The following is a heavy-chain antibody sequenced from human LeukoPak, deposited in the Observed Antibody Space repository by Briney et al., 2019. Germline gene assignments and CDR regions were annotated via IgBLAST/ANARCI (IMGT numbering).Heavy chain of an antibody. J-gene: IGHJ4*02. CDR3: ARHQLHSSGWYKIDY. V-gene: IGHV5-10-1*01. D-gene: IGHD6-19*01. CDR1: VYSFTSYW. Sequence: LGESLKISCKGSVYSFTSYWISWVRQMPGKGLEWMGRIDPFDSYTNYSPSFQGHVTISADKSISTAYLQWSSLKASDTAMYYCARHQLHSSGWYKIDYWGQGTLVTVSS. CDR2: IDPFDSYT.